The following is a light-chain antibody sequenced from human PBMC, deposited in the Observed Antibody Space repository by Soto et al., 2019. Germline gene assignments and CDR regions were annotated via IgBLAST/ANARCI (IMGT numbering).Light chain of an antibody. CDR1: QSVSSN. CDR2: AAS. V-gene: IGKV3-15*01. J-gene: IGKJ4*01. CDR3: QQYNNWPPLT. Sequence: EIVMTQSPATLSVSPGEGATISCRASQSVSSNLAWYQQKPGQAPRLLIYAASTRATGIPARFRGSGSGTEFTLTFTSLQSEDFAVYYCQQYNNWPPLTFGGGTKVDIK.